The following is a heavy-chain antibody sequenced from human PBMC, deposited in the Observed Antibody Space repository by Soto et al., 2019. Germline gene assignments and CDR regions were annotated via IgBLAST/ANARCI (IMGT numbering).Heavy chain of an antibody. D-gene: IGHD3-10*01. V-gene: IGHV4-31*03. CDR1: GGSISSGGYY. CDR2: IYYSGST. Sequence: SLTCTVSGGSISSGGYYWSWIRQHPGKGLEWIGYIYYSGSTYYNPSLKSRVTISVDTSKNQFSLKLSSVTAADTAVYYCARESVRGADDAFDIWGQGTMVTVSS. J-gene: IGHJ3*02. CDR3: ARESVRGADDAFDI.